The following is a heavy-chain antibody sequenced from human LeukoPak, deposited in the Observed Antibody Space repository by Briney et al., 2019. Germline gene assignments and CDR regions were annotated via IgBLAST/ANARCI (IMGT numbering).Heavy chain of an antibody. CDR1: GFTFSSYW. V-gene: IGHV3-7*05. D-gene: IGHD3-3*01. CDR2: INQDGSKQ. J-gene: IGHJ4*02. CDR3: ARGKEGADFWSGSRYYFDY. Sequence: GGSLGLSCAASGFTFSSYWMNWVRQAPGKGLEWVANINQDGSKQYYVDSVKGRFTISRVNANNSPYVQMNSLRAEDTAVYYCARGKEGADFWSGSRYYFDYWGQGTLVTVSS.